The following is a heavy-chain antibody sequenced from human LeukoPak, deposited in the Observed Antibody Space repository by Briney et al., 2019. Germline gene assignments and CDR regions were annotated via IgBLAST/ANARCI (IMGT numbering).Heavy chain of an antibody. V-gene: IGHV4-34*01. Sequence: PSETLSLTCAVYAGSFSGYYWSWIRQPPGKGLEWIGEINHSGSTNYNPSLKSRVTISVDTSKNQFSLKLSSVTAADTAVYYCASTRGYYDSSALDYWGQGTLVTVSS. J-gene: IGHJ4*02. CDR2: INHSGST. D-gene: IGHD3-22*01. CDR3: ASTRGYYDSSALDY. CDR1: AGSFSGYY.